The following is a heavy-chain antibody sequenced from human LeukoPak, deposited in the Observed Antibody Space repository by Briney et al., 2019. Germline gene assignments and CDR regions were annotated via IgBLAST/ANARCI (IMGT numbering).Heavy chain of an antibody. D-gene: IGHD3-10*01. CDR1: GGSISRGGYS. CDR2: IYHSGST. V-gene: IGHV4-30-2*01. J-gene: IGHJ4*02. Sequence: PSETLSLTCAVSGGSISRGGYSWSWIRQPPGKGLEWIGYIYHSGSTYYNPSLKSRVTISVDRSKNQFSLKLSSVTAADTAVYYCARGIRGYYGSGSFDYWGQGTLVTVSS. CDR3: ARGIRGYYGSGSFDY.